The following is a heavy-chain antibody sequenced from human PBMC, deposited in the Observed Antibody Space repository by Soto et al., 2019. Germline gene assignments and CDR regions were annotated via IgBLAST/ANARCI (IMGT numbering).Heavy chain of an antibody. Sequence: ASVKVSCKASGYTFTGYGISWVRQAPGQGLEWMGWISAYNGNTNYAQKLQGRVTMTTDTSTSTAYMELRSLRSDDTAVYYCARAAAVTNPVYGMDVWGQGTTVTVS. D-gene: IGHD4-17*01. CDR3: ARAAAVTNPVYGMDV. V-gene: IGHV1-18*01. CDR2: ISAYNGNT. CDR1: GYTFTGYG. J-gene: IGHJ6*02.